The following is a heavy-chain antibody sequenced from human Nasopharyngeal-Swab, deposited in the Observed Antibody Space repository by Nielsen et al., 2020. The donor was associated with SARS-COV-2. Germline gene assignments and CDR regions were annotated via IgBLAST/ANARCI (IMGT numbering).Heavy chain of an antibody. CDR1: GGSFSGYY. CDR2: INHSGST. D-gene: IGHD7-27*01. V-gene: IGHV4-34*01. CDR3: ARGWAFDY. Sequence: SETLSLTCAAYGGSFSGYYWSWIRQPPGKGLEWIGEINHSGSTNHNPSLKSRVTISVDTSKNQFSLKLSSVTAADTAVYYCARGWAFDYWGQGTLVTVSS. J-gene: IGHJ4*02.